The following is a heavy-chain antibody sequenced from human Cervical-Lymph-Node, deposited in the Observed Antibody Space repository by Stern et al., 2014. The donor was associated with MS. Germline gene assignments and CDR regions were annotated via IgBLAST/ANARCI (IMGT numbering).Heavy chain of an antibody. CDR2: IIPLFGTA. J-gene: IGHJ3*02. CDR1: GGTFSAYG. CDR3: ARKPPRDAFDI. V-gene: IGHV1-69*01. Sequence: QVQLVQSGAEVKKPGSSVKVSCKASGGTFSAYGVYWVRQAPGQGPEWMGGIIPLFGTANSAQKFQGRVTITADESTSTAFMELSNLTSEDTAIYYCARKPPRDAFDIWGQGTMVTVSS.